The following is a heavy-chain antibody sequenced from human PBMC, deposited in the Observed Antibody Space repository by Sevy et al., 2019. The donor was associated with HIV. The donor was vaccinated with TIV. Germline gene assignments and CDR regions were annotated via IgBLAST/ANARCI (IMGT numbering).Heavy chain of an antibody. J-gene: IGHJ1*01. D-gene: IGHD6-13*01. Sequence: SETLSLTCTVSGGSITDKKYYWAWIRQPQGKGLEWIGSISYGGSTYYNPSLQGRVTLSVDTCKNQFSLNLSSVTAADTAKYYCARRVAAAGQGNEYFQHWGRGTLVTVSS. CDR2: ISYGGST. CDR3: ARRVAAAGQGNEYFQH. CDR1: GGSITDKKYY. V-gene: IGHV4-39*01.